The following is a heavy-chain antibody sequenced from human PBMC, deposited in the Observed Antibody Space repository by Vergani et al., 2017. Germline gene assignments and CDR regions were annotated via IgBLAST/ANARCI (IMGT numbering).Heavy chain of an antibody. J-gene: IGHJ4*02. CDR1: GGSISSGSYY. V-gene: IGHV4-61*02. Sequence: QVQLQESGPGLVKPSQTLSLTCTVSGGSISSGSYYWSWIRQPAGKGLEWIGRIYTSGSTNYNPSLKSRVTISVDTSKNQFSLKLSSVTAADTAVYYCARGPDIVATIYEDYFDYWGQGTLVNVSS. CDR2: IYTSGST. CDR3: ARGPDIVATIYEDYFDY. D-gene: IGHD5-12*01.